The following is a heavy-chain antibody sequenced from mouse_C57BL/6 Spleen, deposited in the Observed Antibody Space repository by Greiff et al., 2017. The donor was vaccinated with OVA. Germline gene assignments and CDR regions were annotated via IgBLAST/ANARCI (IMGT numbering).Heavy chain of an antibody. CDR2: ILPGSGST. CDR3: ARGGLTGTYWYFDV. J-gene: IGHJ1*03. Sequence: VKLMESGAELMKPGASVKLSCKATGYTFTGYWIEWVKQRPGHGLEWNGEILPGSGSTNYNEKFKGKATFTADTSSNTAYMQLSSLTTEDSAIYYCARGGLTGTYWYFDVWGTGTTVTVSS. CDR1: GYTFTGYW. D-gene: IGHD4-1*01. V-gene: IGHV1-9*01.